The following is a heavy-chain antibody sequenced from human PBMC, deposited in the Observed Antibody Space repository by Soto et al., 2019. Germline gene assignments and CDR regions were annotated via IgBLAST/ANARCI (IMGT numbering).Heavy chain of an antibody. CDR3: ARGWIAVAGGPQYYYYGMDV. D-gene: IGHD6-19*01. Sequence: QVQLVQSGAEVKKPGGSVKVTCKAPGYTFTSYDINWVRQATGQGLEWMGWRNPNSSNTGYAQKFQGRVTMTRNTSISTAYMGLSSLRSEETAVYYCARGWIAVAGGPQYYYYGMDVWGEGTTVMVSS. CDR1: GYTFTSYD. V-gene: IGHV1-8*01. CDR2: RNPNSSNT. J-gene: IGHJ6*04.